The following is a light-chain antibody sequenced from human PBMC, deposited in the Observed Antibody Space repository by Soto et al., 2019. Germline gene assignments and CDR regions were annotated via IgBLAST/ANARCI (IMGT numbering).Light chain of an antibody. CDR2: AAS. Sequence: AIRMTQSPSSFSASTGDRVTINCRASQGISSYLAWYQQKPGKAPKLLIYAASTLQSGVPSRFSGSGSGTDFTLTISCLQSEDFATYYCQQSYSTLITFGHGALLEI. V-gene: IGKV1-8*01. CDR3: QQSYSTLIT. J-gene: IGKJ5*01. CDR1: QGISSY.